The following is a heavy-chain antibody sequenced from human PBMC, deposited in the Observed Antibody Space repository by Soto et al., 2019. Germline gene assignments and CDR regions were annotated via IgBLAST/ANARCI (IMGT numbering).Heavy chain of an antibody. V-gene: IGHV3-30*18. D-gene: IGHD3-10*01. CDR1: VFTFSSYG. CDR3: AKSGLSMVRGVIITNHYYYYGMDV. CDR2: ISYDGSNK. J-gene: IGHJ6*02. Sequence: GSLRLSCAASVFTFSSYGMHWVRQAPGKGLEWVAVISYDGSNKYYADSVKGRFTISRDNSKNTLYLQMNSLRAEDTAVYYCAKSGLSMVRGVIITNHYYYYGMDVWGQGTTVTVSS.